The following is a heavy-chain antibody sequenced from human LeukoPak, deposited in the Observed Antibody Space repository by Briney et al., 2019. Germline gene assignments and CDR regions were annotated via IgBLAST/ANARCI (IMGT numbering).Heavy chain of an antibody. CDR1: GGSFSGYY. J-gene: IGHJ5*02. CDR2: INHSGST. CDR3: ARGMLVRGLVRDFNWFDP. D-gene: IGHD6-19*01. Sequence: TSETLSLTCAVYGGSFSGYYWSWIRQPPGKGLEWIGEINHSGSTNYNPSLKSRVTISVDTSKNQFSLKLSSVTAAETAVYYGARGMLVRGLVRDFNWFDPWGQGTLVTVSS. V-gene: IGHV4-34*01.